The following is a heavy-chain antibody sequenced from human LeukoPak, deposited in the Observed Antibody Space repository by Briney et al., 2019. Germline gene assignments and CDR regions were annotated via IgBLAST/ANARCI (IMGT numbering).Heavy chain of an antibody. J-gene: IGHJ4*02. D-gene: IGHD5-18*01. Sequence: GGSLRLSCAASGFTFSSYGMHWVRQAPGKGLEWVAFIRYDGSNKYYADSVKGRFTISRDNSKNTLYLQMNSLRAEDTAVYYCARTPDTAMVPNFDYWGQGTLVTVSS. CDR3: ARTPDTAMVPNFDY. V-gene: IGHV3-30*02. CDR2: IRYDGSNK. CDR1: GFTFSSYG.